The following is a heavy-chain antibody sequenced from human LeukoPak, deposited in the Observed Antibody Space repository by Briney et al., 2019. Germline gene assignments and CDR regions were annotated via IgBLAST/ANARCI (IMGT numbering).Heavy chain of an antibody. CDR2: INYSGNT. D-gene: IGHD2-15*01. CDR3: AKEEGRYCSGGTCYSGS. CDR1: GGSISSSSYY. V-gene: IGHV4-39*07. Sequence: SETLSLTCTVSGGSISSSSYYWGWIRQPPGKGLEWIGSINYSGNTYYNPSINSRVTISVDTSKNQFSLKLSSVTAADTAVYYCAKEEGRYCSGGTCYSGSWGQGALVTVSS. J-gene: IGHJ5*02.